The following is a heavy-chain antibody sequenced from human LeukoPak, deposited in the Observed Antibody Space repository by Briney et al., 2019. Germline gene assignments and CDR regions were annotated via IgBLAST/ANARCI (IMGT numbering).Heavy chain of an antibody. Sequence: GASVKVSRKASGYTFISYGIGWVRQAPGQGLEWMGWISVNNGNTYYADKLQGRVTMTRNTSISTAYMELSSLRSEDTAVYYCARGVAIAVAGTEDYFDYWGQGTLVTVSS. D-gene: IGHD6-19*01. V-gene: IGHV1-18*01. CDR3: ARGVAIAVAGTEDYFDY. CDR2: ISVNNGNT. CDR1: GYTFISYG. J-gene: IGHJ4*02.